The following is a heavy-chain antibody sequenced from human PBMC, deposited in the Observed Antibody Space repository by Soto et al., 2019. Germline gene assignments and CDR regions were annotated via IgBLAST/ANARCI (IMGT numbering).Heavy chain of an antibody. Sequence: QVQLVESGGGLVKPGGSLRLSCAASGFTFSDYYMSWIRQAPGKGLEWVSYISSSSSYTNYADSVKGRFTISRDNAKNSLYLQMNSLRAEDTAVYYCARDKGSGATRGKWGYYYYGMDVWGQGTTVTVSS. CDR1: GFTFSDYY. J-gene: IGHJ6*02. CDR2: ISSSSSYT. CDR3: ARDKGSGATRGKWGYYYYGMDV. D-gene: IGHD5-12*01. V-gene: IGHV3-11*05.